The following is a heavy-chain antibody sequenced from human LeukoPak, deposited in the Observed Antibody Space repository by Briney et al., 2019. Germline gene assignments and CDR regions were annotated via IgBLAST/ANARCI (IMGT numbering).Heavy chain of an antibody. CDR1: GFTFSGYE. D-gene: IGHD6-19*01. CDR3: ARDDAGYSSGWYWVY. CDR2: ISSSGSII. Sequence: GGSLRLSCAASGFTFSGYEMNWVRQAPGKGLEWVSNISSSGSIIYYADSVKGRFTISRDNAKNLLYLQMNSLRAEDTAVYYCARDDAGYSSGWYWVYWGQGTLVTVSS. J-gene: IGHJ4*02. V-gene: IGHV3-48*03.